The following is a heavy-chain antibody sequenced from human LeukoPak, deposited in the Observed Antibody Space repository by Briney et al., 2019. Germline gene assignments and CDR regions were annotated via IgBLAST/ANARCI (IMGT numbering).Heavy chain of an antibody. D-gene: IGHD2-8*01. J-gene: IGHJ4*02. V-gene: IGHV1-18*01. Sequence: ASALDSCRTAGDTITSYGSSGVLHAPGQGVQERLWIIGSNGDTNCSQNLWGRVTMTSDTTTTTASMEQRSLRSDDTAVYYCARDLEYCTNGVCHFDYWGQGTLVTVSS. CDR3: ARDLEYCTNGVCHFDY. CDR1: GDTITSYG. CDR2: IIGSNGDT.